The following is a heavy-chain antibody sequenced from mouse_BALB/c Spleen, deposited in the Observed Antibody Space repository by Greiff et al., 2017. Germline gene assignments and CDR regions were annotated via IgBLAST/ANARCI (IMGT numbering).Heavy chain of an antibody. J-gene: IGHJ1*01. CDR3: ARGITTVVAWYFDV. V-gene: IGHV5-17*02. Sequence: EVQGVESGGGLVQPGGSRKLSCAASGFTFSSFGMHWVRQAPEKGLEWVAYISSGSSTIYYADTVKGRFTISRDNPKNTLFLQMTSLRSEDTAMYYCARGITTVVAWYFDVWGEGTTVTVSS. CDR1: GFTFSSFG. D-gene: IGHD1-1*01. CDR2: ISSGSSTI.